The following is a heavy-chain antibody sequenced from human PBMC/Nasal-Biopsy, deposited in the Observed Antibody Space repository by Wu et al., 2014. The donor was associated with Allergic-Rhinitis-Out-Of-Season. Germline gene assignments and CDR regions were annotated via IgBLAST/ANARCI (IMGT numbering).Heavy chain of an antibody. V-gene: IGHV3-15*01. CDR3: NTGGYDFWSGYNYRGDPYYMEV. J-gene: IGHJ6*03. CDR1: EFTFSHAW. Sequence: LRLSCAASEFTFSHAWMTWVRQAPGKGLEWIGRIKGKSEGGTTDYAAPVKGRFTISRDDSKNTLYLQMNSLKTEDTAVYYCNTGGYDFWSGYNYRGDPYYMEVWGKGTAVTVSS. D-gene: IGHD3-3*01. CDR2: IKGKSEGGTT.